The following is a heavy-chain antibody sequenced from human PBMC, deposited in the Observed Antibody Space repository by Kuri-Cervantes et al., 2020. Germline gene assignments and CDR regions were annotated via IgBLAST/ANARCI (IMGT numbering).Heavy chain of an antibody. CDR3: AKDSYAEVNEISIYYYYGMDV. CDR2: ISGSGGST. V-gene: IGHV3-23*01. D-gene: IGHD4-23*01. CDR1: GGSISSSSYY. J-gene: IGHJ6*02. Sequence: GGSLRLSCTVSGGSISSSSYYWGWIRQPPGKGLEWVSAISGSGGSTYYADSVKGRFTISRDNSKNTLYLQMNSLRAEDTAVYYCAKDSYAEVNEISIYYYYGMDVWGQGTTVTVSS.